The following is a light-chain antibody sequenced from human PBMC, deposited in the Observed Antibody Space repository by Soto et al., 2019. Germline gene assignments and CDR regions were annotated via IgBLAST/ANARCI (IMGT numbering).Light chain of an antibody. V-gene: IGKV3-20*01. CDR3: QQYGSSPT. CDR1: QSVSSSY. CDR2: GAY. J-gene: IGKJ1*01. Sequence: EIVLTQSPGTLSLSPGERATLSCRASQSVSSSYLAWYQQKPGQAPRLLIYGAYSSATGIPDRFSGSGSGKDFTLTISRLEPEDFAVYYCQQYGSSPTFGQGTKVEIK.